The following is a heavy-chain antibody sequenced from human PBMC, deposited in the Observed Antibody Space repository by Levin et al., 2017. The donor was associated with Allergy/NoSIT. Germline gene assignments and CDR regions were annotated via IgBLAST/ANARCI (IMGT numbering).Heavy chain of an antibody. D-gene: IGHD3-22*01. CDR2: ITGTGKTI. J-gene: IGHJ6*02. CDR1: RFTFSDYE. V-gene: IGHV3-48*03. Sequence: GGSLRLSCAASRFTFSDYEMNWVRQAPGKGLEWVSYITGTGKTIYYADSVKGRFTISRDNAKNSLYLQINSLRAEDTAVYYCARDYYDRSGYYSYYHDGMDVWGQGTTVTVSS. CDR3: ARDYYDRSGYYSYYHDGMDV.